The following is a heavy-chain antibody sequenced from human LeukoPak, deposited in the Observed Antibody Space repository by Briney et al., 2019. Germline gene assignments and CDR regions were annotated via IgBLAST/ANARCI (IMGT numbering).Heavy chain of an antibody. CDR3: ARHIGGGIEDMDV. CDR2: IYVTGT. CDR1: GGSLGTYY. J-gene: IGHJ6*03. D-gene: IGHD3-16*02. V-gene: IGHV4-59*08. Sequence: SEALSLTCTVSGGSLGTYYWSWVRQSPGTGLEWIGYIYVTGTRYNPYLQSRVTISVDRSRKPFFLKMTSVTAADTAVYYCARHIGGGIEDMDVWGRGTKVTVSS.